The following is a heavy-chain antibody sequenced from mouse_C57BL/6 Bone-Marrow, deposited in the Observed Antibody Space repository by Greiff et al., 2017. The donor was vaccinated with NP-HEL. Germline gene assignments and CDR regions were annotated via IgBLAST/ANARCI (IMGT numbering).Heavy chain of an antibody. V-gene: IGHV1-7*01. CDR3: AREGLSMDY. Sequence: QVQLQQSGAELAKPGASVKLSCTASGYTFTSYWMHWVQQRPGQGLEWIGYINPSSGYTKYTQKFKGKATLTADKSSSTAYMQLNSLTSEDSAVYFCAREGLSMDYWGQGTSVTVSS. D-gene: IGHD3-3*01. CDR2: INPSSGYT. CDR1: GYTFTSYW. J-gene: IGHJ4*01.